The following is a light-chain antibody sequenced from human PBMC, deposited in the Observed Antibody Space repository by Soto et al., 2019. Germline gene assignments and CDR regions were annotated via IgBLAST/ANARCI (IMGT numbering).Light chain of an antibody. J-gene: IGKJ4*01. CDR2: GAS. CDR1: QSVSSSY. Sequence: EIVLTQSPGNLSLSPGERATLSCRASQSVSSSYLAWYQQKPGQAPRLLIYGASSRATGIPDRFSGSGSGTDFTLTSSRLEPEDFAVYDCQQYGISPRTFGGCTKVEIK. CDR3: QQYGISPRT. V-gene: IGKV3-20*01.